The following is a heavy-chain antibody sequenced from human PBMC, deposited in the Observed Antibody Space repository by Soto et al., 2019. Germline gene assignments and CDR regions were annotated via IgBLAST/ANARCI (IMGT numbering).Heavy chain of an antibody. Sequence: EVQLVESGGGLVQPGGSLRLSCAASGFTFSRYSMNWVRQAPGKGLEWVSYINNGSSKIVYADSVKGRFTISRDNAKNSLYLPMNSLRDEDTAVYYCARPSGSYGAGYWGQGTLVTVSS. V-gene: IGHV3-48*02. CDR3: ARPSGSYGAGY. CDR1: GFTFSRYS. CDR2: INNGSSKI. J-gene: IGHJ4*02. D-gene: IGHD1-26*01.